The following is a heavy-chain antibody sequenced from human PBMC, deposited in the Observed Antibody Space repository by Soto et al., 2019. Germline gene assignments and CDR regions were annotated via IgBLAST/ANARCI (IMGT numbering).Heavy chain of an antibody. Sequence: GESLKISCAASGFTFSSYWMSWVRQAPGKGLEWVANIKQDGSEKYYVDSVKGRFTISRDNAENSLYLQMNSLRAEDTAVYYCARDTYYYDSSGYYRLDYFDYWGQGTLVTVSS. V-gene: IGHV3-7*05. CDR2: IKQDGSEK. CDR1: GFTFSSYW. CDR3: ARDTYYYDSSGYYRLDYFDY. J-gene: IGHJ4*02. D-gene: IGHD3-22*01.